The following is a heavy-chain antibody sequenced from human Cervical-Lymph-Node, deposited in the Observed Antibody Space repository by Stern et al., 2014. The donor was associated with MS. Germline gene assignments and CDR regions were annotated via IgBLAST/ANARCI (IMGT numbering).Heavy chain of an antibody. Sequence: QVQLVQSGAEVKKPGASVKVTCKTSGYTFSNYAMHWVRQAPGQRLEWMGWINVGNGNTKYSQKFQGRVTITSDTSESTVYMELSSLRSEDTAVYYCARDRYGMDGWGQGTTVIVSS. CDR2: INVGNGNT. J-gene: IGHJ6*02. CDR3: ARDRYGMDG. CDR1: GYTFSNYA. V-gene: IGHV1-3*01.